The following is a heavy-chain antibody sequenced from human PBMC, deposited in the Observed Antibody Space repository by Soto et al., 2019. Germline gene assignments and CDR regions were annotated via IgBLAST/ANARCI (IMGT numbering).Heavy chain of an antibody. CDR2: LIPMLGSA. CDR3: ASTDDYDNRAYCGSSSYCFAMDV. Sequence: QVQLVQSGTEVKKPGSSVKVSCKASGGTFINYAFSWLRQAPGQGLECMGVLIPMLGSANYAHRFQGRVTIAADESTSTVYMEVGSLSSDATAVFYWASTDDYDNRAYCGSSSYCFAMDVWGQGTTVTVSS. D-gene: IGHD3-9*01. V-gene: IGHV1-69*01. CDR1: GGTFINYA. J-gene: IGHJ6*02.